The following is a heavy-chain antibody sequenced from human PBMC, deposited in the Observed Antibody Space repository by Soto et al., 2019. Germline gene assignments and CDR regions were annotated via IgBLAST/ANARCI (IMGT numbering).Heavy chain of an antibody. D-gene: IGHD3-9*01. Sequence: EVPLLESGGGLVQPGGSLRLSCVGSGFTFRSHALTWVRQSPGKGLEWVAGISGTGGTTYYGDSMRGRFTISRDNSKETLNLQMDSLRPEDTAIYFCARAPMERYFDWYFDHWGQGSLVIVTS. V-gene: IGHV3-23*01. J-gene: IGHJ4*02. CDR2: ISGTGGTT. CDR3: ARAPMERYFDWYFDH. CDR1: GFTFRSHA.